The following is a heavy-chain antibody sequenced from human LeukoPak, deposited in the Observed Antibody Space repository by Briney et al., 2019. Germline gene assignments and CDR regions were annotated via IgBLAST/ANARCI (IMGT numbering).Heavy chain of an antibody. Sequence: SETLSLTCAVYGGSFSGYYWSWIRQPPGKGLEWIGCIYYSGSTNYNPSLKSRVTISVDTSKNQFSLKLRSVTAADTAVYYCARGGYSYGPGYYYYYMDVWGKGTTVTISS. CDR1: GGSFSGYY. CDR3: ARGGYSYGPGYYYYYMDV. CDR2: IYYSGST. J-gene: IGHJ6*03. V-gene: IGHV4-59*01. D-gene: IGHD5-18*01.